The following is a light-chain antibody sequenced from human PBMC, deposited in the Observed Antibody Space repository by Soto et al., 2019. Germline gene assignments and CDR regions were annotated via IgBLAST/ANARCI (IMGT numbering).Light chain of an antibody. J-gene: IGKJ4*01. CDR3: QQYNNWQIT. V-gene: IGKV3-15*01. CDR2: ATS. CDR1: HRVSSY. Sequence: EIVMTQSPATLSVSPGERATLSCRASHRVSSYLAWYQQKPGQAPRLLIYATSTRATGIPARFSGSGSGTEFTLTISRLQSEDFAVYYCQQYNNWQITFGGGTKVDIK.